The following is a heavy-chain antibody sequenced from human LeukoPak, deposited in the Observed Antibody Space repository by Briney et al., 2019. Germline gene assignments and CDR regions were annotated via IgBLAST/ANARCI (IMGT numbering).Heavy chain of an antibody. D-gene: IGHD3-10*01. CDR1: GGSISSYY. Sequence: SETLSLTRTVSGGSISSYYWSWIRQPPGKGLEWIGEINHSGSTNYYPSLKSRVTISVDTSKNQFSLKLSSVTAADSAVYFCARHDSYGINNGFDVWGQGTTVTVSS. CDR2: INHSGST. V-gene: IGHV4-34*01. CDR3: ARHDSYGINNGFDV. J-gene: IGHJ6*02.